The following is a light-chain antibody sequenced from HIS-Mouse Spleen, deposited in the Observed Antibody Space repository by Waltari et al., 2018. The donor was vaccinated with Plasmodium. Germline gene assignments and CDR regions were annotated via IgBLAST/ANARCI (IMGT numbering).Light chain of an antibody. CDR1: SSDVGGFNY. CDR3: SSYAGSNNWV. J-gene: IGLJ3*02. CDR2: EVS. Sequence: QSALPPPPSASGSPGQSVTISCTGTSSDVGGFNYVSWYQPHPGKAPKLMIYEVSKRPSGVPDRFSGSKSGNTASLTVSGLQAEDEADYYCSSYAGSNNWVFGGGTKLTVL. V-gene: IGLV2-8*01.